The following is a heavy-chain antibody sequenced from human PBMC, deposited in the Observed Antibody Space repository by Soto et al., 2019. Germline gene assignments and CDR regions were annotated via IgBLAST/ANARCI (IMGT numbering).Heavy chain of an antibody. CDR1: GYTFSTIG. Sequence: QVQLVQSGAEVKKPGASVTVSCKTSGYTFSTIGITWVRQAPGQGLEWMGWISPHKGDTYYAQRLQGRVTMTTDTSTSTAYMELRGLRSDDTAVYCCARDLDPSGSYYTNYWGQGTLVTVSS. V-gene: IGHV1-18*01. D-gene: IGHD3-10*01. CDR3: ARDLDPSGSYYTNY. J-gene: IGHJ4*02. CDR2: ISPHKGDT.